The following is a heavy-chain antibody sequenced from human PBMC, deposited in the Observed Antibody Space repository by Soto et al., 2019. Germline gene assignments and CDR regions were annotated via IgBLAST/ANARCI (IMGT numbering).Heavy chain of an antibody. J-gene: IGHJ4*02. D-gene: IGHD2-2*02. CDR3: ARRGQIPGLDY. CDR1: GFTFSDYW. V-gene: IGHV3-74*01. Sequence: EVQLVQSGGGLVQPGGSLRLSCAASGFTFSDYWMHWVRQGPGKGLVWVSRINGDESSTSYADSVKGRFTISRDNAKNTLYLQMNSLRAEDTAVYYCARRGQIPGLDYWGQGTLVTVSS. CDR2: INGDESST.